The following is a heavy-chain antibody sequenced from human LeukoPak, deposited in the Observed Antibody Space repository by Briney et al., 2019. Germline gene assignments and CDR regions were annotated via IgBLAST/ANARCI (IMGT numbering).Heavy chain of an antibody. V-gene: IGHV3-23*01. D-gene: IGHD3-10*01. J-gene: IGHJ4*02. CDR1: GFTFSRYD. Sequence: GGSLRLSCAASGFTFSRYDMSWVRQAPGKGLEWVSAVSGSGRTTYYADSVKGRFTTSRDNSRNTLFLQMDSRRAEDTAVYYCAKDMSFGDSYFDYWGQGTLVTVSS. CDR3: AKDMSFGDSYFDY. CDR2: VSGSGRTT.